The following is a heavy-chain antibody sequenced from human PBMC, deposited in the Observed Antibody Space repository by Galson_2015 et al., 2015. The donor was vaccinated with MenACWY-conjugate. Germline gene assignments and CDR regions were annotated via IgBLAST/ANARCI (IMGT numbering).Heavy chain of an antibody. J-gene: IGHJ4*02. D-gene: IGHD6-13*01. Sequence: PALVKPTQTLTLTCTFSGFSLSTSGVAVGWIRQPPGKALEWLALIYFDDDKRYSPSLKSRLTITKDTSENQVVFTMANMDPADTATYYCAHRRSDSSTWYATGYFDYWGQGTLVTVSS. CDR3: AHRRSDSSTWYATGYFDY. CDR2: IYFDDDK. V-gene: IGHV2-5*02. CDR1: GFSLSTSGVA.